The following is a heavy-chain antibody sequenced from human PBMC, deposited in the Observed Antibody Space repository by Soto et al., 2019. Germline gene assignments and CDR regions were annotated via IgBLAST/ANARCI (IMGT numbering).Heavy chain of an antibody. D-gene: IGHD6-19*01. V-gene: IGHV1-18*01. J-gene: IGHJ5*02. CDR3: TRDRYCASGSGLNPSSWFEL. CDR2: TSAYNGNT. Sequence: QVQLVQSGAEVKKPGASVKVSCKASGYTFTSYGITCVRQAPGQGLEWMGWTSAYNGNTNYAQKLQGRVNMTTDTSTSTAYMELRRMRSDDSAVYFCTRDRYCASGSGLNPSSWFELLGQGSLVTVSS. CDR1: GYTFTSYG.